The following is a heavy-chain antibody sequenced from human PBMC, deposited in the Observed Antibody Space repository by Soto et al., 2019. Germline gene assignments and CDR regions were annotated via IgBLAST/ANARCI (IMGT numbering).Heavy chain of an antibody. Sequence: PSETLSLTCTVSGGSISSGGYYWSWIRQHPGKGLEWIGYIYYSGSTYYNPSLKSRVTISVDTSKNQFSLKLSSVTAADTAVYYCARVSGIYYYGMDVWGQGNTVTVSS. CDR1: GGSISSGGYY. CDR2: IYYSGST. V-gene: IGHV4-31*03. D-gene: IGHD3-10*01. CDR3: ARVSGIYYYGMDV. J-gene: IGHJ6*02.